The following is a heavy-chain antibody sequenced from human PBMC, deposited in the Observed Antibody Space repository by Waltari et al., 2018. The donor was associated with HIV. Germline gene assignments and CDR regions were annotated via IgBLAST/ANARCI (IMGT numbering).Heavy chain of an antibody. D-gene: IGHD3-3*01. V-gene: IGHV3-72*01. CDR1: GFPFSDHF. Sequence: VQLVESGVDLVQPGGSVILSFAAAGFPFSDHFMDWVRRAPGKGLDWVARSSNKAASYTPYYAASVRGRFIISRDDSKSSVFLQMNSLKTEDTAVYYCSRDFGFWGPGTLVTVSS. CDR2: SSNKAASYTP. CDR3: SRDFGF. J-gene: IGHJ4*02.